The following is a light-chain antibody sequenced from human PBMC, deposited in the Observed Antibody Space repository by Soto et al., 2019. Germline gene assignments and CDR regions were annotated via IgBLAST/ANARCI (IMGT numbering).Light chain of an antibody. CDR2: SAS. Sequence: IQMTQSPSSVSASIGDTVTISCQASQDINVYLNWYQQKPGEVPKLLIYSASSLHSGVPSRFSGSGSGTDFTLTISSLQPEDFATYYCLQDYNYPWTFGQGTKVDIK. J-gene: IGKJ1*01. CDR1: QDINVY. CDR3: LQDYNYPWT. V-gene: IGKV1-6*02.